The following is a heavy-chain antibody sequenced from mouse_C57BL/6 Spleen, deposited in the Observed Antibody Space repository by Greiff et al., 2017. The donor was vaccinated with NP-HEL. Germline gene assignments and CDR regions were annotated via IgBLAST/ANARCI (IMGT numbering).Heavy chain of an antibody. V-gene: IGHV14-2*01. J-gene: IGHJ3*01. CDR2: IDPEDGET. CDR1: GFNIKDYY. CDR3: ARAGGSACFAY. D-gene: IGHD1-1*02. Sequence: EVQRVESGAELVKPGASVKLSCTASGFNIKDYYMHWVKQRTEQGLEWIGRIDPEDGETKYAPKFQGKATITADTSSNTAYLQLSSLPSEDTAVYYSARAGGSACFAYWGQGTLVTVSA.